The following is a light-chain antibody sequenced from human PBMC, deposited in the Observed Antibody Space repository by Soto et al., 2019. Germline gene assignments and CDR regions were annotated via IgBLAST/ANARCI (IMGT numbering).Light chain of an antibody. Sequence: DIQMTQSPSTLSASVGDRVTITCRASQSISSWLAWYQQKPGKAPKLLIYDASSLESGVPSRFSGSGSGTEFTLTSSSQQHDDFATYYCQQYKSDSQTFGQGTKVEIK. J-gene: IGKJ1*01. CDR2: DAS. CDR3: QQYKSDSQT. V-gene: IGKV1-5*01. CDR1: QSISSW.